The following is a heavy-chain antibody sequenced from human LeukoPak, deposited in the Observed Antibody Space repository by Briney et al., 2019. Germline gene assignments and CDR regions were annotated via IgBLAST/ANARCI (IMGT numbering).Heavy chain of an antibody. Sequence: ASVKVSCKASGYTFTAYYMHWVRQAPGQGPEWMGWINPNSGVTNYAQKFQGRVIMASDTTISTAYMEFSRLRSDDTAMYYCARDLGVTVRPFSLFYWGQGTLVTVSS. CDR1: GYTFTAYY. CDR2: INPNSGVT. CDR3: ARDLGVTVRPFSLFY. D-gene: IGHD6-6*01. V-gene: IGHV1-2*02. J-gene: IGHJ4*02.